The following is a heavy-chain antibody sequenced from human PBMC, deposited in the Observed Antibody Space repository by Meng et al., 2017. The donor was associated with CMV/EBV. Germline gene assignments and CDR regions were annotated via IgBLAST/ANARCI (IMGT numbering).Heavy chain of an antibody. V-gene: IGHV3-15*01. Sequence: GGSLRLPCAASGLAFSNAWMSWVRQPPGKGLEWVGRIKSKTDGGTTDYAAPVKGRSTISRDDSKNTLYLQMNSLKTEDTAVYYCTTHYYGSGSGVYWGQGTLVTVSS. CDR2: IKSKTDGGTT. CDR1: GLAFSNAW. D-gene: IGHD3-10*01. CDR3: TTHYYGSGSGVY. J-gene: IGHJ4*02.